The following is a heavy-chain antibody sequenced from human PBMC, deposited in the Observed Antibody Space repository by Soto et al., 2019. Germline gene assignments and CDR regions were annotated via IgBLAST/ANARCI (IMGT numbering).Heavy chain of an antibody. D-gene: IGHD3-3*01. Sequence: SETLSLTCNVSGDSISNYYWSWIRQPAGKGLEWIGRISSSGSTSYNPSLKSRVSMSIDTSEKQLSLNLGSVTAADTAVYYCARDSTILTRAMDVWGPGTTVTVSS. J-gene: IGHJ6*02. CDR3: ARDSTILTRAMDV. V-gene: IGHV4-4*07. CDR2: ISSSGST. CDR1: GDSISNYY.